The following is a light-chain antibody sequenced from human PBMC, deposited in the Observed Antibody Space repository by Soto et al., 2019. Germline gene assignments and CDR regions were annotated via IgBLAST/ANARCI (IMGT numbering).Light chain of an antibody. CDR2: EVS. CDR1: SSDIGSNNY. V-gene: IGLV2-14*01. J-gene: IGLJ3*02. CDR3: SSYTTTTRL. Sequence: QSALTQPASVSGSPGQSITISCTGTSSDIGSNNYVSWVQHRPGKAPTLIIYEVSNRPSGVSTHFSGSKSGNTASLTISGLLPEDEAEYYCSSYTTTTRLFGGGTKLTVL.